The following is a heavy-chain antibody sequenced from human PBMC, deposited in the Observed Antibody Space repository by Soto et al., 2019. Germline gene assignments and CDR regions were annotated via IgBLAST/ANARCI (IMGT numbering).Heavy chain of an antibody. CDR2: ISSSSSTI. CDR3: ARDNGFGELLTDYYYYYGMDV. V-gene: IGHV3-48*02. D-gene: IGHD3-10*01. Sequence: EVQLVESGGGLVQPGGSLRLSCAASGFTFSSYSMNWVRQAPGRGLEWVSYISSSSSTIYYADSVKGRFTISRDNAKNSLYLQMNSLRDEDTAVYYCARDNGFGELLTDYYYYYGMDVWGQGTTVTVSS. CDR1: GFTFSSYS. J-gene: IGHJ6*02.